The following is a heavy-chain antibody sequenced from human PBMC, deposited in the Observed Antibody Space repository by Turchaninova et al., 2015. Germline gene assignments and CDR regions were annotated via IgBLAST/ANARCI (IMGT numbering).Heavy chain of an antibody. CDR2: IYTGGGT. D-gene: IGHD2-15*01. CDR3: AGVGGYPLGAFDI. Sequence: EVQLVESGGGLIQPGGSLRLSCAASALIVRNYYISWARPAPGKGPEWVSVIYTGGGTDDCDSGEGRVTISRDKYSNSLDLKMNILIAEDTAVYYCAGVGGYPLGAFDIWGQGTMVTVSS. J-gene: IGHJ3*02. V-gene: IGHV3-53*01. CDR1: ALIVRNYY.